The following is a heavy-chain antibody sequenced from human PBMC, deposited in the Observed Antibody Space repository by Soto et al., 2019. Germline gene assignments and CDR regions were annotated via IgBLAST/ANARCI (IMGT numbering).Heavy chain of an antibody. J-gene: IGHJ5*02. CDR2: ISGRVGST. D-gene: IGHD3-10*01. CDR3: AKGGDYGSGLFDP. V-gene: IGHV3-23*01. Sequence: EVQLLESGGGFVQPGGSLRLSCAASGFTFSRYAMSWVRQAPGKGLEWVSAISGRVGSTYYADSVKGRFTISRDNSKNTLYLKMNSVRAEETAVYYCAKGGDYGSGLFDPWGQGTLVTVSS. CDR1: GFTFSRYA.